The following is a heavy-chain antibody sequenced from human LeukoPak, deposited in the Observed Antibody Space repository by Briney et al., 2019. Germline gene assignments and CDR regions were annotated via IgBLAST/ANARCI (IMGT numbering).Heavy chain of an antibody. Sequence: PEASVKVSCKASGYTFTSYDINWVRQATGQGLEWMGWMNPNSGNTGYAQKFQGRVTMTRNTSTSTAYMELSSLRSEDTAVYYCAREVRGVSAFDIWGQGTMVTVSS. D-gene: IGHD3-10*01. CDR1: GYTFTSYD. CDR3: AREVRGVSAFDI. J-gene: IGHJ3*02. V-gene: IGHV1-8*01. CDR2: MNPNSGNT.